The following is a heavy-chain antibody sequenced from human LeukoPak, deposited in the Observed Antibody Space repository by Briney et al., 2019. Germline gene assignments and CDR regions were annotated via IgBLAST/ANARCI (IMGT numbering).Heavy chain of an antibody. J-gene: IGHJ4*02. CDR3: ARLDYGDYLPDY. Sequence: SETLSLTCTVSGGSISSSSYYWGWIRQPPGKGLEWIGSNYYSGSTYYNPSLKSRVTISVDTSKNQFSLKLSSATAADTAVYYCARLDYGDYLPDYWGQGTLVTVSS. CDR2: NYYSGST. D-gene: IGHD4-17*01. V-gene: IGHV4-39*01. CDR1: GGSISSSSYY.